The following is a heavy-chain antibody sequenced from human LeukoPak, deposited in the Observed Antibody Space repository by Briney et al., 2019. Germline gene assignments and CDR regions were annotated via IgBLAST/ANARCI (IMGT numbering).Heavy chain of an antibody. CDR3: ARDIGSGSYSNDY. Sequence: ASVKVSCKASGYSFVFFGVSWVRQAPGQGLEWMGWIDSHNGNTNYAEKFQGRVTMTTDTSTTTSYMELRSLRSDDTAVYYCARDIGSGSYSNDYWGQGTLVTVSS. D-gene: IGHD3-10*01. CDR2: IDSHNGNT. V-gene: IGHV1-18*01. J-gene: IGHJ4*02. CDR1: GYSFVFFG.